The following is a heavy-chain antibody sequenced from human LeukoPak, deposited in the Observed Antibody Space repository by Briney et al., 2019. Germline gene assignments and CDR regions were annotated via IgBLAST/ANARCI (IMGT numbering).Heavy chain of an antibody. CDR3: AKDSRSVDPYYYGMDV. D-gene: IGHD4-23*01. V-gene: IGHV3-30*18. Sequence: GRSLRLSCAASGFIFSSYAMHWVRQAPGKGLEWVAVISYDGTNKYYADSVKGRFTISRDNSKNTLYLQMSSLRAEDTAVYYCAKDSRSVDPYYYGMDVWGQGTTVTVSS. CDR1: GFIFSSYA. CDR2: ISYDGTNK. J-gene: IGHJ6*02.